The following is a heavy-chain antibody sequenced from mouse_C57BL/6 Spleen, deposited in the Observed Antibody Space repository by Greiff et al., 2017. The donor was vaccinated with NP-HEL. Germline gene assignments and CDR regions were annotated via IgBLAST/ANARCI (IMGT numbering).Heavy chain of an antibody. CDR2: IYPGDGDT. Sequence: VQLKESGPELVKPGASVKISCKASGYAFSSSWMNWVKQRPGKGLEWIGRIYPGDGDTNYNGKFKGKATLTADKSSSTAYMQLSSLTSEDSAVYFCARLYYPGTLDYWGQGTTLTVSS. CDR1: GYAFSSSW. J-gene: IGHJ2*01. CDR3: ARLYYPGTLDY. D-gene: IGHD4-1*01. V-gene: IGHV1-82*01.